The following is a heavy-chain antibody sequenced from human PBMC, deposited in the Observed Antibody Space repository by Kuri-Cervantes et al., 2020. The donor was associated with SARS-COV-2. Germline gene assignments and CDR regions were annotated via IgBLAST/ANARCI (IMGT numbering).Heavy chain of an antibody. CDR1: GFTFSSYW. CDR3: ARQRDTAMDTASPFDY. J-gene: IGHJ4*02. D-gene: IGHD5-18*01. CDR2: IKQDGSEK. V-gene: IGHV3-7*01. Sequence: GGSLRLSCAASGFTFSSYWMSWVRQAPGKGLEWVANIKQDGSEKYYVDSVKGRFTISRDNAKNSLYMQMNSLRAEDTAVYYCARQRDTAMDTASPFDYWGQGTLVTVSS.